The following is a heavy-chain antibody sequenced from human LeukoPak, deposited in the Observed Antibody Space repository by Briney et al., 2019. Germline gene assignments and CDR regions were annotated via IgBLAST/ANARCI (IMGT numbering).Heavy chain of an antibody. J-gene: IGHJ5*02. V-gene: IGHV4-59*01. Sequence: PSETLSLTCTVSGGSISSYYWSWIRQPPGKGLEWIGYIYYSGSTTYNPSLKSRVTISVDTSKNQFSLKLSSVTAADTAVYYCARDSSGWYRGNWFDPWGQGTLVTVSS. CDR1: GGSISSYY. CDR2: IYYSGST. D-gene: IGHD6-19*01. CDR3: ARDSSGWYRGNWFDP.